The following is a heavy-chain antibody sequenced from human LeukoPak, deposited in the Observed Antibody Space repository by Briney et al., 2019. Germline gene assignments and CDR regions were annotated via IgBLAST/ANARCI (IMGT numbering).Heavy chain of an antibody. V-gene: IGHV4-39*07. CDR2: IYYDGRT. J-gene: IGHJ4*02. CDR1: GDSISTNDYF. D-gene: IGHD2-21*01. CDR3: ARDPLTVIHLSPYYFDY. Sequence: PSETLSLTCTVSGDSISTNDYFWGWIRQSPEKGLEWIASIYYDGRTNYNPSVKSRVTISIDTSKNHFSLKVGSVTAADTAVYYCARDPLTVIHLSPYYFDYWGQGILVTVSS.